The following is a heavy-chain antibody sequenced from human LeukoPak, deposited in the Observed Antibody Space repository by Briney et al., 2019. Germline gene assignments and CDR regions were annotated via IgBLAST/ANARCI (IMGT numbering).Heavy chain of an antibody. Sequence: PSETLSLTCTVSGGSISSYYWSWIRQPPGKGLEWIGYIYDSGSTNYNPSLKSRVTISLDTSKNQFSLKLSSVTAADTAVYYCAVQSAAARADYWGQGTLVTVSS. V-gene: IGHV4-4*09. CDR2: IYDSGST. D-gene: IGHD2-2*01. CDR3: AVQSAAARADY. J-gene: IGHJ4*02. CDR1: GGSISSYY.